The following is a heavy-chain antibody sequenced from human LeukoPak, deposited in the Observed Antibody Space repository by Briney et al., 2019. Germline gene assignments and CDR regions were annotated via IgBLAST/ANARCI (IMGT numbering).Heavy chain of an antibody. CDR1: GGTFNNYA. D-gene: IGHD5-18*01. J-gene: IGHJ3*01. Sequence: SSVKVSCTASGGTFNNYAISWVRQAPGQGLEWMGRIVPILGIANYAQEFQGRLIITADKATRSAYMELSSLRSEDTAVYYCARDQGDNSYGYYAIWYAFDVWGQGTMVTVSS. V-gene: IGHV1-69*04. CDR2: IVPILGIA. CDR3: ARDQGDNSYGYYAIWYAFDV.